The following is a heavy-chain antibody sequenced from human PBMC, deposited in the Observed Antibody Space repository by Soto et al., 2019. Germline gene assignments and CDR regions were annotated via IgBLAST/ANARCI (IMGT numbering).Heavy chain of an antibody. D-gene: IGHD6-13*01. CDR3: ARLYGSWYGAMRGYFDN. J-gene: IGHJ4*02. CDR1: GYSFTSYY. CDR2: INPGGGTT. Sequence: QVQLVQSGAEVKKPGASVKVSCRASGYSFTSYYIHWVRQAPGQGLEWMGIINPGGGTTSYAQKFQGRVTMTRDTSTSTVYMELSSLRSEDTAVYFCARLYGSWYGAMRGYFDNWGQGTLVTVSS. V-gene: IGHV1-46*01.